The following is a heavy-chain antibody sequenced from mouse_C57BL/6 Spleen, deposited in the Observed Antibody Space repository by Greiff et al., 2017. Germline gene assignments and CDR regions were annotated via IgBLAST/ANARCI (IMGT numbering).Heavy chain of an antibody. CDR2: ISYDGSN. Sequence: DVKLQESGPGLVKPSQSLSLTCSVTGYSITSGYYWNWIRQFPGNKLEWMGYISYDGSNNYNPSLKNRISITRDTSKNQFFLKLNSVTTEDTATYYCASEARSGRGFDYWGQGTTLTVSS. V-gene: IGHV3-6*01. CDR3: ASEARSGRGFDY. CDR1: GYSITSGYY. J-gene: IGHJ2*01. D-gene: IGHD1-3*01.